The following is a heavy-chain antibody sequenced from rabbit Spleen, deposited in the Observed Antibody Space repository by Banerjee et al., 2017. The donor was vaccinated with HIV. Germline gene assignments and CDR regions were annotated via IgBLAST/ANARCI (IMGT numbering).Heavy chain of an antibody. CDR1: GFSFNSGYD. CDR2: IILGSSGTT. CDR3: ARALGEAGYNYASNL. V-gene: IGHV1S40*01. J-gene: IGHJ4*01. Sequence: QSLEESGGGLVKPGASLTLTCKASGFSFNSGYDMCWVRQAPGKGLEWIACIILGSSGTTYYASWVNGRFTISKTSSTTVTLQMTSLTVADTATYFCARALGEAGYNYASNLWGPGTLVTVS. D-gene: IGHD6-1*01.